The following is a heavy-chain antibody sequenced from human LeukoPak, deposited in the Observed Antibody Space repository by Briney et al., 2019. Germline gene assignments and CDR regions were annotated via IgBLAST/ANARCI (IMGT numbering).Heavy chain of an antibody. J-gene: IGHJ5*02. CDR1: GGSISTYY. CDR2: IYTSGST. Sequence: SETLSLTCTVSGGSISTYYWSWIRQPAGKGLEWIGRIYTSGSTNYNPSLKSRVTMSVDTSKNQFSLKLSSVTAADTAVYCCARGAYGSGDRGWFDPGAREPWSPSPQ. CDR3: ARGAYGSGDRGWFDP. V-gene: IGHV4-4*07. D-gene: IGHD3-10*01.